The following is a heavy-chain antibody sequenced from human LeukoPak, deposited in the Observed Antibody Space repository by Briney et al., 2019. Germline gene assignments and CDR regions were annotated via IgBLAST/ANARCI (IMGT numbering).Heavy chain of an antibody. V-gene: IGHV1-69*04. J-gene: IGHJ5*02. Sequence: ASVMVSCKASGGTFSSYAISWVRQAPGQGLEWMGRIIPILGIANYAQKFQGRVTITADKSTSTAYMELSSLRSEDTAVYYCARGVDGGNSDWFDPWGQGTLVTVSS. CDR1: GGTFSSYA. D-gene: IGHD4-23*01. CDR2: IIPILGIA. CDR3: ARGVDGGNSDWFDP.